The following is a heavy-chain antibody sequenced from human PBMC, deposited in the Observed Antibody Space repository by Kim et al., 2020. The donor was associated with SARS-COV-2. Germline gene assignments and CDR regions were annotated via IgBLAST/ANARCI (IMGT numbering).Heavy chain of an antibody. Sequence: GGSLRLSCAASGFTFSSYAMHWVRQAPGKGLEYVSFIGSNGDNTYYADSVKGRSTISRDNSENTLYLQVGSLRTEDMAVYFCARSAPDSTGYFDYWGQGT. V-gene: IGHV3-64*02. CDR3: ARSAPDSTGYFDY. J-gene: IGHJ4*02. D-gene: IGHD3-22*01. CDR1: GFTFSSYA. CDR2: IGSNGDNT.